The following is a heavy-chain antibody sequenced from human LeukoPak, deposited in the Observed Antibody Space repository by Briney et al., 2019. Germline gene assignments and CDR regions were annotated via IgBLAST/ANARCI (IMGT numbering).Heavy chain of an antibody. CDR1: GGAISSYY. CDR3: ARGIAVADYYFDY. D-gene: IGHD6-19*01. J-gene: IGHJ4*02. V-gene: IGHV4-59*01. Sequence: SGPTLFHPSPTLSLTCTVSGGAISSYYWSWIRQPPGKGLEWVGYIYYSGSTNYNPSLKSRVTISGDTSKNQFSLKLSSVTAADTAVYYCARGIAVADYYFDYWGQGTLVTVSS. CDR2: IYYSGST.